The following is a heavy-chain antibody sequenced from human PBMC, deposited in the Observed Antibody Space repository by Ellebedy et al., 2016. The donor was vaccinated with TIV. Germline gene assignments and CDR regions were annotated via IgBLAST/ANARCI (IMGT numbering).Heavy chain of an antibody. CDR3: ARGIGPSYYYYGLDV. D-gene: IGHD2-15*01. V-gene: IGHV3-7*03. CDR1: GFTFTNYW. J-gene: IGHJ6*02. Sequence: GGSLRLXCVASGFTFTNYWMSWVRQAPGKGLEWVANIKHDGSEKNYLDSVKGRFTVSRDNAKSSVYLQMNSLRAEDTALYYCARGIGPSYYYYGLDVWGQGTTVTVS. CDR2: IKHDGSEK.